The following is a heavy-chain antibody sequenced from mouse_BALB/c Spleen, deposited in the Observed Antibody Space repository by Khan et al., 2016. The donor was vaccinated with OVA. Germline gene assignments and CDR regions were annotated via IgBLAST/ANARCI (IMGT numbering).Heavy chain of an antibody. D-gene: IGHD2-12*01. CDR3: ARSLYYSFGYALDC. CDR2: ISSTGGT. CDR1: GYSITSDYA. J-gene: IGHJ4*01. V-gene: IGHV3-2*02. Sequence: EVQLVESGPGLVKPSQSLSLTCTVTGYSITSDYAWNWIRQFPGNKLEWMGHISSTGGTSYNPSLKSRISVTRDTSKNQFFLQLKSVTTEDTATYYCARSLYYSFGYALDCWGRGTSVTVSS.